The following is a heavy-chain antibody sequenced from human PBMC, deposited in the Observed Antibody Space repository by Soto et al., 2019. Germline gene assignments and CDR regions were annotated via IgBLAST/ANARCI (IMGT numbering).Heavy chain of an antibody. CDR1: GCTFSSYA. D-gene: IGHD2-2*01. CDR2: IIPIFGTT. Sequence: SVKVSCKASGCTFSSYAISWVRQAPGQGLEWMGGIIPIFGTTNYAQKFQGRVTITADKSTSTAYMELSSLRSGETAVYYCASSRYCSSTSCITNYYYYGMEVWGQGTTVTVSS. V-gene: IGHV1-69*06. CDR3: ASSRYCSSTSCITNYYYYGMEV. J-gene: IGHJ6*02.